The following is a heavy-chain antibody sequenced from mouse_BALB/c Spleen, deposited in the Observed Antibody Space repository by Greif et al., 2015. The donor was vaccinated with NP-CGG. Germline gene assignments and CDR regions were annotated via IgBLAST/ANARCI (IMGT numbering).Heavy chain of an antibody. Sequence: QVQLKQSGPELVKPGASVKISCKASGYTFTDYYINWVKQKPGQGLEWIGWIYPGSGNTKYNEKFKGKATLTVDTSSSAAYMQLSSLSSEDTVLYFCARRTGTEAMYYWGQGTSVTVSP. CDR2: IYPGSGNT. V-gene: IGHV1-84*02. CDR3: ARRTGTEAMYY. CDR1: GYTFTDYY. J-gene: IGHJ4*01. D-gene: IGHD4-1*01.